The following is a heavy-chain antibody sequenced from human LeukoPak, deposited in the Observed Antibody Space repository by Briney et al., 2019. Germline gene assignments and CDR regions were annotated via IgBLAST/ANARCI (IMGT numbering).Heavy chain of an antibody. J-gene: IGHJ6*03. D-gene: IGHD1-26*01. CDR3: ASRPGSYIMGYYYYYMDV. CDR1: AGSLSSYY. Sequence: PSETLSLTCAVSAGSLSSYYWSWIRQPPGKGLEWIGYIYYSGSTNYNPSLKSRVTISVDTSKNQFSLKLSSVTAADTAVYYCASRPGSYIMGYYYYYMDVWGKGTTVTVSS. CDR2: IYYSGST. V-gene: IGHV4-59*12.